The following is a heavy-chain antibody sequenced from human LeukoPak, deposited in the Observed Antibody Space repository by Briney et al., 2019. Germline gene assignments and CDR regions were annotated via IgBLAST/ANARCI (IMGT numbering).Heavy chain of an antibody. CDR1: GFTFSSYA. J-gene: IGHJ6*02. CDR2: ISYDGSNK. V-gene: IGHV3-30-3*01. CDR3: AREYCSSTSCYQQYYYGMDV. Sequence: GGSLRLSCAASGFTFSSYAMHWVRQAPGKGLEWVAVISYDGSNKYYADSVKGRFTISRDNSKNTLYLKMNSLRAEDTAVYYCAREYCSSTSCYQQYYYGMDVWGQGTTVTVSS. D-gene: IGHD2-2*01.